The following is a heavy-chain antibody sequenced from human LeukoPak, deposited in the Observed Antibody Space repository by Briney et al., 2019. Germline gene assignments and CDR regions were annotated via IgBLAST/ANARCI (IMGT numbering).Heavy chain of an antibody. J-gene: IGHJ4*02. V-gene: IGHV3-21*01. CDR2: ISSSSSYI. CDR3: ARDPRGYSGYDLDY. D-gene: IGHD5-12*01. CDR1: GFTFSSYS. Sequence: PGGSLRLSCAASGFTFSSYSMNWVRQAPGKGLEWVSSISSSSSYIYYADSVKGRFTISRDNAKNSLYLQMNSLRAEDTAVYYCARDPRGYSGYDLDYWGQGTLVTVSS.